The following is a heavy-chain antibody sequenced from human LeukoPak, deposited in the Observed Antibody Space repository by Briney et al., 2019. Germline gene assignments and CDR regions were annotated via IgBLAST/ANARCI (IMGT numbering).Heavy chain of an antibody. J-gene: IGHJ5*02. D-gene: IGHD6-19*01. CDR3: ARRSTVAGRGRFDP. CDR1: GGSIRSTSYY. Sequence: PSETQSLTCTVSGGSIRSTSYYWGWIRQPPGKGLEWLGSVHHSGSTYDNPSLKSRVTISVDTSKNQFSLKLISVTAADTAVYYCARRSTVAGRGRFDPWGQGTLVTVSS. CDR2: VHHSGST. V-gene: IGHV4-39*01.